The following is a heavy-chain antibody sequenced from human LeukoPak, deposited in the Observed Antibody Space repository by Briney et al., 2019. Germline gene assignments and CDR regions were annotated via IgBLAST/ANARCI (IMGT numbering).Heavy chain of an antibody. CDR2: ISYSGST. J-gene: IGHJ4*02. CDR3: AGGGTYYYDSSGYY. Sequence: ETLSLTCTVSGGSFSGYYWSWIRQPPGKGLEWIGYISYSGSTNYKPSLKSRVTISLDASRNQFSLKLSSVTAADTAVYYCAGGGTYYYDSSGYYWGQGTLVTVSS. V-gene: IGHV4-59*01. D-gene: IGHD3-22*01. CDR1: GGSFSGYY.